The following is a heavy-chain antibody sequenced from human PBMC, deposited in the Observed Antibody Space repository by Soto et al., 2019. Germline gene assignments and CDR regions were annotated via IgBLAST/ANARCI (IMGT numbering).Heavy chain of an antibody. CDR2: IYNDGTT. D-gene: IGHD3-10*01. CDR1: GISVRNNY. J-gene: IGHJ6*02. Sequence: EVQLVESGGGLIQPGGSLRLSCTASGISVRNNYMSWVRQAPGMGLEWVSVIYNDGTTYYADSVKGRFTISRDTSKNTLSLQMDSLRAEDTAVYYCVRPLPSGRNYGMDVWGQGTTVTVSS. CDR3: VRPLPSGRNYGMDV. V-gene: IGHV3-53*01.